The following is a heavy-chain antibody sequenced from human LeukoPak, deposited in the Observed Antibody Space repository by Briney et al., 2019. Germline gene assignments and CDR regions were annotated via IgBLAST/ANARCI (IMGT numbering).Heavy chain of an antibody. Sequence: GGSLRLSCAASGFTFSDHYMDWVRQAPGKGLEWVGRVRNKANSYTTEYAASVKGRFTISRDDSKNSLYLQMNSLKCEDTAVYYCAREWDSGSYYLGYFDYWGQGTLVTVSS. CDR1: GFTFSDHY. V-gene: IGHV3-72*01. CDR3: AREWDSGSYYLGYFDY. D-gene: IGHD1-26*01. J-gene: IGHJ4*02. CDR2: VRNKANSYTT.